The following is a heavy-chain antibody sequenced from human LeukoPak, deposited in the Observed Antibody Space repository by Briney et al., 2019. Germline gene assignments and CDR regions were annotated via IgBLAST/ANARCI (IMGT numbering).Heavy chain of an antibody. Sequence: SETLSLTCTVSGGSISSDSYYWSWIRQPAGKGLEWIGRIYTSGSTNYNPSLKSRVTISVDTSKNQFSLKLSSVTAADTAVYYCARRAVVDTAMARTDYYYGMEVWGQGTTVTVSS. CDR1: GGSISSDSYY. D-gene: IGHD5-18*01. CDR3: ARRAVVDTAMARTDYYYGMEV. V-gene: IGHV4-61*02. CDR2: IYTSGST. J-gene: IGHJ6*02.